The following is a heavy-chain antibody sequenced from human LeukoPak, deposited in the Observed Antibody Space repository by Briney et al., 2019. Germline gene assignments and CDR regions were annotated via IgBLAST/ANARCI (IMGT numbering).Heavy chain of an antibody. V-gene: IGHV1-46*01. CDR1: GYTFTTYY. J-gene: IGHJ4*02. CDR2: ITPSSGAT. Sequence: ASVKVSCKASGYTFTTYYIHWVRQAPGQGLEWMGLITPSSGATSYAQNFQGRVTMTRDTSTSTVYMELSSLRSEDTAVYFCSRYGSGSYYFDYWGQGTLVTVSS. D-gene: IGHD3-10*01. CDR3: SRYGSGSYYFDY.